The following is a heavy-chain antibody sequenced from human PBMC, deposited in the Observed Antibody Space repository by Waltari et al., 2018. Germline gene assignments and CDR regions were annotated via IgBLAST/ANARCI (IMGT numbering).Heavy chain of an antibody. CDR2: IKTDGAEE. CDR3: ARDQWFGFDI. V-gene: IGHV3-7*01. J-gene: IGHJ3*02. D-gene: IGHD3-22*01. CDR1: GFTLRNYW. Sequence: EVQLVESGGDLVQPGGSLRLSCAASGFTLRNYWMCWVRQAPGKGPEWMANIKTDGAEEYYVDSVRGRFTISRDNAKNLLFLQMNSLRPEDTAVYYCARDQWFGFDIWGQGTMVTVSS.